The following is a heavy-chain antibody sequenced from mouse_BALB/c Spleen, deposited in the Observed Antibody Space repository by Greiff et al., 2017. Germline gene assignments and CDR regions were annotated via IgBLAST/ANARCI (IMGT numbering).Heavy chain of an antibody. CDR3: TESVY. Sequence: VQLQQSGAELVRPGASVTLSCKASGYTFTDYEMHWVKQTPVHGLEWIGAIDPETGGTAYNQKFKGKATLTADKSSSTAYMELRSLTSEDSAVYYCTESVYWGQGTTLTVSS. J-gene: IGHJ2*01. CDR1: GYTFTDYE. V-gene: IGHV1-15*01. CDR2: IDPETGGT.